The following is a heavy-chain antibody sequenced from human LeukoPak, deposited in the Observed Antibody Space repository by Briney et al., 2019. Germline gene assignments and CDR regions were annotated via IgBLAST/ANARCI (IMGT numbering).Heavy chain of an antibody. V-gene: IGHV3-23*01. CDR2: ISGSGGST. Sequence: HPWGSLRLSCAASGFTFSSYGMSWVRQAPGKGLEWVSAISGSGGSTYYADSVKGRFTISRDNSKNTLYLQMNSLRAEGTAVYYCARDYYGSGSWPEYFQHWGQGTLVTVSS. J-gene: IGHJ1*01. CDR3: ARDYYGSGSWPEYFQH. D-gene: IGHD3-10*01. CDR1: GFTFSSYG.